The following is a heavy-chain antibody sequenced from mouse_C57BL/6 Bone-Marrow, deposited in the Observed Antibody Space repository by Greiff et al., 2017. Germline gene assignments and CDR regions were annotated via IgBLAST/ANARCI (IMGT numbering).Heavy chain of an antibody. CDR1: GYSITSGYY. V-gene: IGHV3-6*01. CDR3: ARGGDY. J-gene: IGHJ2*01. Sequence: VQLKESGSGLVKPSQSLSLTCSVTGYSITSGYYWNWIRQFPGNKLEWMGYISYDGSNNYNPSLKNRISITRDTSKNQFFLKLNSVTTEDTATYYCARGGDYWGQGTTLTVSS. CDR2: ISYDGSN.